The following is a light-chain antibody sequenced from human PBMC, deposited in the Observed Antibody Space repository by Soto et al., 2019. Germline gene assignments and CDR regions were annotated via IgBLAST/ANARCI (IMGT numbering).Light chain of an antibody. CDR2: AAS. Sequence: IQMTQSPSSLSASVGDRVTITCRASQSVDSDLSWYQQKPGKAPKLLIYAASSLHSGVPTRFRGSGSGTHFTLTISSLQPEDVATYYCQQSYSTLVLTFGGGTKVELK. CDR3: QQSYSTLVLT. V-gene: IGKV1-39*01. CDR1: QSVDSD. J-gene: IGKJ4*01.